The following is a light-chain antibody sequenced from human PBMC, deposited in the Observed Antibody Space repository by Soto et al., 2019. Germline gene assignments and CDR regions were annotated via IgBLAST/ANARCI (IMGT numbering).Light chain of an antibody. CDR2: DAS. CDR1: QDMSNY. Sequence: EIKIAQYTSSVSRCVGDSVTITCQASQDMSNYLNWYQQKPGKAPKLLIYDASNLETRVPSRFSGSGSGTDFTFTISSLQPEDIAIYYCEEYDKLPISFSQGTRLEI. CDR3: EEYDKLPIS. J-gene: IGKJ5*01. V-gene: IGKV1-33*01.